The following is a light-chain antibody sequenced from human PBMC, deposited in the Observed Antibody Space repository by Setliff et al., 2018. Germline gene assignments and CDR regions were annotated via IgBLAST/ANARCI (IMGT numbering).Light chain of an antibody. CDR3: CSYAGSYTSLYV. CDR2: DVS. Sequence: QSVLTQPRSVSGSPGQSVTISCTGTSSDVGGYNYVSWYQQHPGKAPKLMIYDVSKRPSGVPDRFSGSKSGNTASLTISGLQADDEADYYCCSYAGSYTSLYVFGTGTKVTVL. V-gene: IGLV2-11*01. J-gene: IGLJ1*01. CDR1: SSDVGGYNY.